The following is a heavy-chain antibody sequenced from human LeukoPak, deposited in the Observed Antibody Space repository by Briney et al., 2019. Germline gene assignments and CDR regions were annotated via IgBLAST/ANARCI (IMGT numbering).Heavy chain of an antibody. CDR3: ARDDHCSGGSCYSTR. V-gene: IGHV4-4*02. CDR1: GGSISSSNW. Sequence: SETLSLTCAVSGGSISSSNWWGWVRRPPGKGLEWIGEIYHSGSTNYNPSLKSRVTISVDKSKNQFSLKLSSVTAADTAVYYCARDDHCSGGSCYSTRWGQGTLVLVSS. D-gene: IGHD2-15*01. CDR2: IYHSGST. J-gene: IGHJ4*02.